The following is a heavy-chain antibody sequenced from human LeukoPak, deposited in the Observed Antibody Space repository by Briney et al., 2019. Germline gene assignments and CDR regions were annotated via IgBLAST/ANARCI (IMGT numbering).Heavy chain of an antibody. Sequence: PGSSLRLSCAASGFTFSSYAMHWVRQAPGKGLEWVAVISYDGSNKYYADSVKGRFTISRDNSKNTLYLQMNSLRAEDTAVYYCARDAAAGTNYWGQGTLVTVSS. V-gene: IGHV3-30*04. CDR2: ISYDGSNK. CDR1: GFTFSSYA. D-gene: IGHD6-13*01. CDR3: ARDAAAGTNY. J-gene: IGHJ4*02.